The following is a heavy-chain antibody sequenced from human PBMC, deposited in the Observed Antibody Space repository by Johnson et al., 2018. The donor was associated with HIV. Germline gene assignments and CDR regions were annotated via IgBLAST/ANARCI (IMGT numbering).Heavy chain of an antibody. D-gene: IGHD6-19*01. CDR2: ISYDGSNK. CDR1: GFTFSSYA. V-gene: IGHV3-30-3*01. Sequence: QVQLVESGGGVVQPGRSLRLSCAASGFTFSSYAMHWVRQAPGKGLEWVAVISYDGSNKYYADSVKGRFTISRDNSKNTLYLQMNSLRAEETAVYYCAGDGGWLDAFEIWGQGTMVTVSS. CDR3: AGDGGWLDAFEI. J-gene: IGHJ3*02.